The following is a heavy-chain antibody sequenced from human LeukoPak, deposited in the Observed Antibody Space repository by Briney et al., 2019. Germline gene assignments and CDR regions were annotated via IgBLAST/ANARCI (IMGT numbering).Heavy chain of an antibody. CDR1: GFTFSSYA. CDR3: ARAYSETYGLGYYYMDV. Sequence: GGSLRLSCAASGFTFSSYAMSWVRQAPGKGLEWVSAISGSGGSTYYADSVKGRFTISRDNAKNSLYLQMNSLRAEDTAVYYCARAYSETYGLGYYYMDVWGKGTTVTISS. V-gene: IGHV3-23*01. J-gene: IGHJ6*03. CDR2: ISGSGGST. D-gene: IGHD1-26*01.